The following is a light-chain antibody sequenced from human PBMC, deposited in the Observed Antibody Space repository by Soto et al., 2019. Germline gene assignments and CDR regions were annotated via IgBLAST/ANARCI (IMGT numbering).Light chain of an antibody. CDR2: WAS. CDR1: QSVLYSSNNKNY. V-gene: IGKV4-1*01. J-gene: IGKJ4*01. Sequence: TQSPDALSVSKDKTATINSKSSQSVLYSSNNKNYLGWYQQKPGQPPKLLIYWASTRESGVPDRFSGSGSGTDFTLTISSLQAEDVAVYCCPVYSNSPLPFGGASIVDI. CDR3: PVYSNSPLP.